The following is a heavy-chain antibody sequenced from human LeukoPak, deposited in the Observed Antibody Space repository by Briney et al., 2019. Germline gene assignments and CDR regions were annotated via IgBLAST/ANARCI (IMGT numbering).Heavy chain of an antibody. CDR1: GYTFTSYY. CDR2: INPSGGST. CDR3: AREPVPQISPLYFDY. J-gene: IGHJ4*02. D-gene: IGHD1-14*01. Sequence: ASVKVSCKASGYTFTSYYMHWVRQAPGQGLEWMGIINPSGGSTSYAQKFQGRVTMTRDTSTSTVYMELSSLRSEDTAVYYCAREPVPQISPLYFDYWGQGTLVTVSS. V-gene: IGHV1-46*01.